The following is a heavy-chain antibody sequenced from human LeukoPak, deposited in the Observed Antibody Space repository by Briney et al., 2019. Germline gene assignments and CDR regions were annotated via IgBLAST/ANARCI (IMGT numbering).Heavy chain of an antibody. D-gene: IGHD3-16*02. CDR2: INPNSGGT. V-gene: IGHV1-2*06. J-gene: IGHJ4*02. CDR3: ARGGYYDYVWGSYRYFDY. Sequence: ASVKVSCKASGYTFTGYYMHWVRQAPGQGLEWMGRINPNSGGTNYAQKFQGRVTMTRDTSISTAYMELSRLRSDDTAVYYCARGGYYDYVWGSYRYFDYWGQGTLVTVS. CDR1: GYTFTGYY.